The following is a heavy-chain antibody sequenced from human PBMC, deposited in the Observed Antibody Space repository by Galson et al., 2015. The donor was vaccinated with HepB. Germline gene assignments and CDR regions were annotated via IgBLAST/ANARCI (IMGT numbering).Heavy chain of an antibody. D-gene: IGHD2-2*01. Sequence: SVKVSCKASGYTFTSYDINWVRQATGQGLEWMGWMNPNSGNTGYAQKFQGRVTMTRNTSISTAYMELSSLRSEETAVYYCARGRYCSSTSGRIEWDWFDPWGQGTLVTVSS. J-gene: IGHJ5*02. CDR3: ARGRYCSSTSGRIEWDWFDP. CDR1: GYTFTSYD. CDR2: MNPNSGNT. V-gene: IGHV1-8*01.